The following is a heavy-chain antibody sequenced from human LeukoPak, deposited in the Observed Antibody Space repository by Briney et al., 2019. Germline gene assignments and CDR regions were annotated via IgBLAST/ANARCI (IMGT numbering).Heavy chain of an antibody. Sequence: SVKVSCKASGGTFSSYAISWVRQAPGQGLEWMGGIIPIFGTANYAQKFQGRVTITTDESTSTAYMELSSLRSEDTAGYYCARVQYCSSTSCPFFDYWGQGTLVTVSS. CDR2: IIPIFGTA. CDR3: ARVQYCSSTSCPFFDY. V-gene: IGHV1-69*05. CDR1: GGTFSSYA. J-gene: IGHJ4*02. D-gene: IGHD2-2*01.